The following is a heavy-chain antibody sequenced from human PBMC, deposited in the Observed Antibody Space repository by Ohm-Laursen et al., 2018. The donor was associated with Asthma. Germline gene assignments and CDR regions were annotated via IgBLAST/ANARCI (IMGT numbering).Heavy chain of an antibody. CDR1: GFPFSLYA. CDR2: ISSDITTI. Sequence: SLRLSCAASGFPFSLYAMDWVRQAPGKGLEWLSYISSDITTIYYADSVKGRFTISRDNAKSTLYLLLNRLRVEDTAVYYCARAQEASGLYNSYFDYWGQGTLVTVSS. V-gene: IGHV3-48*01. J-gene: IGHJ4*02. CDR3: ARAQEASGLYNSYFDY. D-gene: IGHD3-3*01.